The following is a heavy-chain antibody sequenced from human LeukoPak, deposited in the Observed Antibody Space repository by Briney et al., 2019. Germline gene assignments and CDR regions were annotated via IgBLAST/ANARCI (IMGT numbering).Heavy chain of an antibody. CDR3: AKDGLEWFGELKDY. D-gene: IGHD3-10*01. Sequence: PGGSLRLSCAASGFTFSSYAMSWVRQAPGEGLEWVSAISGSGGSTYYADSVKGRFTISRDNSKNTLYLQMNSLRAEDTAVYYCAKDGLEWFGELKDYWGQGTLVTVSS. J-gene: IGHJ4*02. CDR2: ISGSGGST. V-gene: IGHV3-23*01. CDR1: GFTFSSYA.